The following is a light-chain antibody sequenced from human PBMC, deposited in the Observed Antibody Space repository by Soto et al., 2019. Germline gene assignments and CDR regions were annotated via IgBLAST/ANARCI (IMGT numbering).Light chain of an antibody. Sequence: DIQMTQSPSSLSASVGDRVTITCQASQDINKYLNWFQQKPGTAPKHLIYDAFHVETGVPSRFSGSGSGTDFTFTISSLQPEDVATYYCQQYDNFPPAFGPGTKVDIK. V-gene: IGKV1-33*01. CDR2: DAF. CDR3: QQYDNFPPA. J-gene: IGKJ3*01. CDR1: QDINKY.